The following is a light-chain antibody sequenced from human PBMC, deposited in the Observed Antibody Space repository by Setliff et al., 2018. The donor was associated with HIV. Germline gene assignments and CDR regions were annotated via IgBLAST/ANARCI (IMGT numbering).Light chain of an antibody. CDR3: CSYASTGSFV. CDR1: SSDVGSYNF. J-gene: IGLJ1*01. V-gene: IGLV2-23*02. CDR2: EVS. Sequence: QSVLPQPASVSGSPGQSITISCAGTSSDVGSYNFVSWYQQHPGKAPKLIIYEVSKWPSGVSNHFSGSKSGNTASLTISGLQTEDEAEYYCCSYASTGSFVFGTGTKVTVL.